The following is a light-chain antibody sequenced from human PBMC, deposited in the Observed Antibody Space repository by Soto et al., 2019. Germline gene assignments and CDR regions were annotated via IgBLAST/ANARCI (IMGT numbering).Light chain of an antibody. J-gene: IGKJ5*01. CDR2: AAS. Sequence: IQMTQSTSSLSASVGDRVTITCRASQSISSYLNWYQQKPGKAPKLLIYAASSLQSGVPSRFSGSGSGTDFTLTISSLQPEDFATYYCQQSYSTPPITFAQGTRLAIK. V-gene: IGKV1-39*01. CDR3: QQSYSTPPIT. CDR1: QSISSY.